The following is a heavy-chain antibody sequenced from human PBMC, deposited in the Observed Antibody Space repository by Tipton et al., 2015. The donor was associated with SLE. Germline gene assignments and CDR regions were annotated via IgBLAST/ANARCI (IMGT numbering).Heavy chain of an antibody. D-gene: IGHD6-6*01. J-gene: IGHJ3*02. CDR2: IYHSGST. Sequence: TLSLTCTVSGGSISSYSYYWGWIRQPPGKGLEWIGSIYHSGSTYYNPSLKSRVTISVDKSKNQFSLKLSSVTAADTAVYYCARDPVAARDAFDIWGQGTMVTVSS. V-gene: IGHV4-39*07. CDR1: GGSISSYSYY. CDR3: ARDPVAARDAFDI.